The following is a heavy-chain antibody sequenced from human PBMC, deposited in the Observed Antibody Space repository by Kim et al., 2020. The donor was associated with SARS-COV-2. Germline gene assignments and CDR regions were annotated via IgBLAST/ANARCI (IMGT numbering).Heavy chain of an antibody. D-gene: IGHD3-10*01. J-gene: IGHJ3*02. CDR3: ARNVLLWFGELSDAFDI. V-gene: IGHV1-46*01. Sequence: FQGRVTMTRDTSTSTVYMELSSLRSEDTAVYYCARNVLLWFGELSDAFDIWGQGTMVTVSS.